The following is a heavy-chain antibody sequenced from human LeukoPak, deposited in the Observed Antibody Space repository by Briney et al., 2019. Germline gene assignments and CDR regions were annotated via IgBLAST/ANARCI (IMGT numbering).Heavy chain of an antibody. V-gene: IGHV3-30*02. CDR1: GFTFSNYG. CDR2: IRYDGSNK. J-gene: IGHJ4*02. Sequence: GGSLRLSCGASGFTFSNYGMLWVRQAPGKGLEWVAFIRYDGSNKLYADSVKGRFTISRDNSKNTLYPHINSLRAEDTAVYYCVKDNPLDYWGQGTLVIVSS. CDR3: VKDNPLDY. D-gene: IGHD1-14*01.